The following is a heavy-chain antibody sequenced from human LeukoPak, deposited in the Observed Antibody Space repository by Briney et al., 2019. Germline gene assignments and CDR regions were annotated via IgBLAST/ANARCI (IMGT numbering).Heavy chain of an antibody. CDR3: AKDVIWFGVGGAFDI. V-gene: IGHV3-48*03. CDR1: GFTFSSYE. CDR2: ISSSGSTI. Sequence: GGSLRLSCAASGFTFSSYEMNWVRQAPGKGLEWVSYISSSGSTIYYADSVKGRFTISRDNAKNSLYLQMNSLRAEDTAVYYCAKDVIWFGVGGAFDIWGQGTMVTVSS. J-gene: IGHJ3*02. D-gene: IGHD3-10*01.